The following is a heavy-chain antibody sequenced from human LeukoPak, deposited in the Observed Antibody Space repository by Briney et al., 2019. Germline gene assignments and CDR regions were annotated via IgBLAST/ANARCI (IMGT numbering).Heavy chain of an antibody. CDR2: IYYSGST. Sequence: SETLSLTCTVSGGSISSYYWSWIRQPPGKGLEWIGYIYYSGSTNYNPSLKSRVTISVDTSKNQFSLKLSSVTAADTAVHYCARVAGPSYGDQYFDYWGQGTLVTVSS. D-gene: IGHD4-17*01. CDR1: GGSISSYY. J-gene: IGHJ4*02. CDR3: ARVAGPSYGDQYFDY. V-gene: IGHV4-59*01.